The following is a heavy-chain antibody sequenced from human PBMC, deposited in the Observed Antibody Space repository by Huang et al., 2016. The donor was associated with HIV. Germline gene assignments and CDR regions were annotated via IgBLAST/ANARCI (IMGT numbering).Heavy chain of an antibody. J-gene: IGHJ4*02. D-gene: IGHD6-19*01. Sequence: QLQLQESGPGLVKPSETLSLTRPVSGGAISTSGYYWGWIRQPPGKGLAWVGSIYYSGSTSYNPSLKSRVTISVDTAKSQFSLKLSSVTAADTAVYYCARQDTSGWYADPYYFDYWGQGTLVTVSS. CDR3: ARQDTSGWYADPYYFDY. V-gene: IGHV4-39*01. CDR1: GGAISTSGYY. CDR2: IYYSGST.